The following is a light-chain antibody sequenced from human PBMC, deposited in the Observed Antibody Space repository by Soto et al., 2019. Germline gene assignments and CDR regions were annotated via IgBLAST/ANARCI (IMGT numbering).Light chain of an antibody. V-gene: IGLV2-14*01. CDR2: EVT. CDR1: SSDVGAYHY. Sequence: QSVLTQPASVSGSPGQSITISCTGTSSDVGAYHYVSWYQQHPGKAPKLIIYEVTNRPSGVSNRFSGSKSGNTASLTISGLQAEDEADYYCSSFTSSTLEFGGGTKVTVL. J-gene: IGLJ2*01. CDR3: SSFTSSTLE.